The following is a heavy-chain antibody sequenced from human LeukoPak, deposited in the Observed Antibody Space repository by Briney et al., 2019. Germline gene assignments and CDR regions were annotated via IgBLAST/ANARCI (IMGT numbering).Heavy chain of an antibody. J-gene: IGHJ3*02. CDR3: ATISAQTFDI. Sequence: GGSLRLSCVVSGFIFRSHWVKWVRQSRGRGVEWVANIKPDGSDKYYVDSATGRFTVSRDNAKNSAFLQMNSLRAEDTAIYYCATISAQTFDIWGQGTLVSVSS. CDR1: GFIFRSHW. D-gene: IGHD5-24*01. CDR2: IKPDGSDK. V-gene: IGHV3-7*01.